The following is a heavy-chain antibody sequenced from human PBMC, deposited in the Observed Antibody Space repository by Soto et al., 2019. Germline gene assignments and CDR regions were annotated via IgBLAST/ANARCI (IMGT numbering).Heavy chain of an antibody. D-gene: IGHD3-10*01. CDR3: AHWGPMVRGATNHYYYYGMDV. CDR1: GFSLSTSGVG. J-gene: IGHJ6*02. CDR2: IYWDDDK. Sequence: QITLKESGPTLVKPTQTLTLTCTFSGFSLSTSGVGVGWIRQPPGKALEWLALIYWDDDKRYSPSLKSRLTIPKDTSKNQVVLTMTNMDPVDTATYYCAHWGPMVRGATNHYYYYGMDVWGQGTTVTVSS. V-gene: IGHV2-5*02.